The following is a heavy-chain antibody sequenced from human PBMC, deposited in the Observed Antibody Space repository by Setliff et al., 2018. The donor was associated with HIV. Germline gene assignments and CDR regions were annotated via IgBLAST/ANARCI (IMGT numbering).Heavy chain of an antibody. Sequence: GSGPTLVNPTQTLTLTCTFSGLSLSTSGVGVGWIRQSPGKALEWLAFIYWNNNKHYSTPLKSRLTVTKDTSKNRVVFTMTNMDPVDTATYYCAYSGRQLRGPYFDFWGQGTPVTVS. CDR2: IYWNNNK. V-gene: IGHV2-5*01. CDR3: AYSGRQLRGPYFDF. CDR1: GLSLSTSGVG. J-gene: IGHJ4*02. D-gene: IGHD1-1*01.